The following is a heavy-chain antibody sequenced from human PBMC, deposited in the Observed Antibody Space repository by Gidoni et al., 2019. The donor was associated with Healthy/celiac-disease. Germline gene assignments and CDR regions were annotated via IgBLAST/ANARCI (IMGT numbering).Heavy chain of an antibody. CDR1: GFSLSTSGMC. CDR3: ARNYGDYGYYYYGMDV. D-gene: IGHD4-17*01. V-gene: IGHV2-70*15. Sequence: QVTLRESGPALVKPTQTLTLTCTFSGFSLSTSGMCVSWIRQPPGKALEWLARIDWDDDKYYSTSLKTRLTISKDTSKNQVVLTMTNMDPVDTATYYCARNYGDYGYYYYGMDVWGQGTTVTVSS. J-gene: IGHJ6*02. CDR2: IDWDDDK.